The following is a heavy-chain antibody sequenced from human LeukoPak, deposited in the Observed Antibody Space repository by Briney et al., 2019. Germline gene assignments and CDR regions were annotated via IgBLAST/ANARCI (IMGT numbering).Heavy chain of an antibody. Sequence: GGSLRLSCAASGFTFSSYWMSWVRQAPGKGLEWVANIKEDGSEKYYVDSVKGRFTISRDNAKNSLYLQMNRLRDEDTAIYYCAREIGSAARGRWGQGTLVTVSS. D-gene: IGHD6-13*01. V-gene: IGHV3-7*05. J-gene: IGHJ4*02. CDR1: GFTFSSYW. CDR3: AREIGSAARGR. CDR2: IKEDGSEK.